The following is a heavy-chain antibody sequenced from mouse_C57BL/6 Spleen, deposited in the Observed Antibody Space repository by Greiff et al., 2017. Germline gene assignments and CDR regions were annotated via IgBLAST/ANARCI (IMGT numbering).Heavy chain of an antibody. CDR1: GYTFTSYW. Sequence: QVQLQQPGAELVMPGASVKLSCKASGYTFTSYWMHWVKQRPGQGLEWIGEIDPSDSYTNYNQKFKGKSTLTVDKSSSTAYMQLSSLTSEDSAVYYCASWDYGSSYPFFDYWGQGTTLTVSS. D-gene: IGHD1-1*01. CDR3: ASWDYGSSYPFFDY. CDR2: IDPSDSYT. J-gene: IGHJ2*01. V-gene: IGHV1-69*01.